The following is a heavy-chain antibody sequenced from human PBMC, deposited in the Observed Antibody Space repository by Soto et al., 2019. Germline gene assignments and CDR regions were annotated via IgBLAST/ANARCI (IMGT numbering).Heavy chain of an antibody. D-gene: IGHD1-26*01. CDR1: GGSISSYY. CDR2: VYDSGST. V-gene: IGHV4-59*12. J-gene: IGHJ4*02. Sequence: QVQLQESGPGLVKPSETLSLTCTVSGGSISSYYWSWILHPPGKGLEWIGYVYDSGSTTYNPSLKSRVIIAVDTSKNQFSLKLNSVTAADTAVYYCAGDIRSGSYRFDYWGQGTLVTVSS. CDR3: AGDIRSGSYRFDY.